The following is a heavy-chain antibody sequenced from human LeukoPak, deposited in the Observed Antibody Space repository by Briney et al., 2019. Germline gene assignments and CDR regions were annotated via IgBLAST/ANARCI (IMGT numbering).Heavy chain of an antibody. CDR3: ARRGHCSSTSCPNKKNCFDP. V-gene: IGHV1-8*01. CDR2: MNPNSGNT. J-gene: IGHJ5*02. D-gene: IGHD2-2*01. Sequence: ASVKVSCKASGYTFTSYDINWVRQATGQGLEWMGWMNPNSGNTGYAQKFQGRVTMTRNTSISTAYMELSSLRSEDTAVYYCARRGHCSSTSCPNKKNCFDPWGQGTLVTVSS. CDR1: GYTFTSYD.